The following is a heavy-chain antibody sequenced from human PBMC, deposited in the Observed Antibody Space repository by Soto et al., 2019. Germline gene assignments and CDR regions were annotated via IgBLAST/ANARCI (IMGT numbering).Heavy chain of an antibody. Sequence: EVQLVETGGGLIQPGGSLRLSCAVSGFTVSTNYMSWVRQAPGKGLEWVSALYSGGSTYYADSVKGRFTISRDNSKNTMHLQMNSLRAEDTALYYCARHRDAFSSPFEYWGQGTLVTVSS. J-gene: IGHJ4*02. CDR2: LYSGGST. V-gene: IGHV3-53*02. CDR3: ARHRDAFSSPFEY. D-gene: IGHD3-3*02. CDR1: GFTVSTNY.